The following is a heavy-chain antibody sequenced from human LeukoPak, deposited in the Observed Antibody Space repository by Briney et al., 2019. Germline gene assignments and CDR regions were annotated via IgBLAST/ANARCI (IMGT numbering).Heavy chain of an antibody. CDR2: FDPEDGET. J-gene: IGHJ4*02. CDR3: ATFGASSGWYHFDY. D-gene: IGHD6-19*01. V-gene: IGHV1-24*01. CDR1: GYTLTELS. Sequence: ASVKVSCKVSGYTLTELSMHWVRQAPGKGLEWRGGFDPEDGETIYAQKFQGRVTMTEDTSTDTAYMELSSLRSEDTAVYYCATFGASSGWYHFDYWGQGTLVTVSS.